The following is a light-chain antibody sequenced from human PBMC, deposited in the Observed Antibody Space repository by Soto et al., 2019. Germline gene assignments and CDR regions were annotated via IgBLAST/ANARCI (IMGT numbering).Light chain of an antibody. CDR2: EGS. V-gene: IGLV2-23*03. Sequence: QSVLTQPASVSGSPGQSITISCTGTSSDVGKYTLVSWYQQNPSKAPKLMIYEGSKRPSGVSNRFSGSKSGNTASLTISGLQAEDEADYYCCSYAGSSTFVVFGGGTKLTVL. CDR3: CSYAGSSTFVV. CDR1: SSDVGKYTL. J-gene: IGLJ2*01.